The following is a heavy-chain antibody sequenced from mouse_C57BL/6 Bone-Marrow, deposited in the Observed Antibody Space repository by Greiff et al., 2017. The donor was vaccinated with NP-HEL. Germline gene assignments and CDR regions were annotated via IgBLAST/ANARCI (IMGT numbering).Heavy chain of an antibody. V-gene: IGHV5-4*01. CDR3: ARAGDY. Sequence: DVQLVESGGGLVKPGGSLKLSCAASGFTFSSYAMSWVRQTPEKRLEWVATISDGGSYTYYPDNVKGRFTISRDNAKNNLYLQMSHLKSEDTAMYYCARAGDYWGQGTTLTVSS. CDR2: ISDGGSYT. CDR1: GFTFSSYA. J-gene: IGHJ2*01.